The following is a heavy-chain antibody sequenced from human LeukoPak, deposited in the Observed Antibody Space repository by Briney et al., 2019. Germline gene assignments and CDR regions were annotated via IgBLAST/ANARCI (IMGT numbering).Heavy chain of an antibody. CDR3: ARQTGGYYTNYFDY. D-gene: IGHD3-3*01. Sequence: PSETLSLTCTVSGGSISSYYWSWIRRPPGKGLEWIGYIYYSGSTNYNPSLKSRVTISVDTSKNQFSLKLSSVTAADTAVYYCARQTGGYYTNYFDYWGQGTLVTVSS. CDR1: GGSISSYY. CDR2: IYYSGST. J-gene: IGHJ4*02. V-gene: IGHV4-59*08.